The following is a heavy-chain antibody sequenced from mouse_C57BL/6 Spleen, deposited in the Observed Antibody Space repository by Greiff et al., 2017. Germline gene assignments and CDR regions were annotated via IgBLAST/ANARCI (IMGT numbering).Heavy chain of an antibody. Sequence: LVESGPELVKPGASVKLSCTASGYTFTSYDINWVKQRPGQGLEWIGWIYPRDGSTKYNEKFKGKATLTVDTYSSTAYMERHSLTSEAPAVYFCAREGGNYEVYWGQGTTLTVSS. D-gene: IGHD2-1*01. V-gene: IGHV1-85*01. CDR2: IYPRDGST. CDR1: GYTFTSYD. CDR3: AREGGNYEVY. J-gene: IGHJ2*01.